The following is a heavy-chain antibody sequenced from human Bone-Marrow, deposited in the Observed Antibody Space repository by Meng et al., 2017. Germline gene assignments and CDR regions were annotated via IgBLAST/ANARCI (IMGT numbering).Heavy chain of an antibody. D-gene: IGHD1-26*01. V-gene: IGHV3-15*01. Sequence: GGSLRLSCAASGFTLSNAWMSWVRQAPGKGLEWVGRIKSKTDGGTTDYAAPVKGRFTISRDDSKNTLYLQMNSLKTEDTAVYYCTTDTVGATGSPYYYGMDVWGQGTTVTVSS. CDR1: GFTLSNAW. J-gene: IGHJ6*02. CDR2: IKSKTDGGTT. CDR3: TTDTVGATGSPYYYGMDV.